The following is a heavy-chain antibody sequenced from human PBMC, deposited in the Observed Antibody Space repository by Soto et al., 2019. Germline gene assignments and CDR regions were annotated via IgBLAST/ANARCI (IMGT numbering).Heavy chain of an antibody. J-gene: IGHJ5*02. CDR3: ARADSGSYGRRLSRYNWFDP. CDR2: INHSGST. CDR1: GGSFSGYY. V-gene: IGHV4-34*01. Sequence: PSETLSLTCAVYGGSFSGYYWSWIRQPPGKGLEWIGEINHSGSTNYNPSLKSRVTISVDTSKNQFSLKLSSVTAADTAVYYCARADSGSYGRRLSRYNWFDPWGQGTLVTVSS. D-gene: IGHD1-26*01.